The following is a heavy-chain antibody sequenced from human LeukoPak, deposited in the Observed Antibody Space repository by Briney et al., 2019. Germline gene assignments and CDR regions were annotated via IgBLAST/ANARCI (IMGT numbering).Heavy chain of an antibody. J-gene: IGHJ4*02. Sequence: WGSLRLSCAASAFTFSTYNMNWVRQAPGKGLEWVSSISSGRTYIYFTDSLKGRFTISRDNAKNSLYLQMNRLRAEDTAVYYCARPRGCGTSRCNNFDYWGQGTLVTVSS. D-gene: IGHD2-21*01. V-gene: IGHV3-21*01. CDR1: AFTFSTYN. CDR2: ISSGRTYI. CDR3: ARPRGCGTSRCNNFDY.